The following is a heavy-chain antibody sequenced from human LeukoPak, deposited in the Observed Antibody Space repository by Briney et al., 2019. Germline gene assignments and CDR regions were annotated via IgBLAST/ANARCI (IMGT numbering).Heavy chain of an antibody. V-gene: IGHV1-69*13. CDR1: GGTFSSYA. CDR2: IIPIFGTA. Sequence: EALVKVSCKASGGTFSSYAISWVRQAPGQGLEWMGGIIPIFGTANYAQKFQGRVTITADESTSTAYMELSSLRSEDTAVYYCARDRRAAAGSQHWGQGTLVTVSS. CDR3: ARDRRAAAGSQH. D-gene: IGHD6-13*01. J-gene: IGHJ1*01.